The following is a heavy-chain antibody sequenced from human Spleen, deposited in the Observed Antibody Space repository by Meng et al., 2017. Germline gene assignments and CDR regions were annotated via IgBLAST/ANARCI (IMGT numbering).Heavy chain of an antibody. Sequence: PSRTTSLPGGVSGGSLSEYYWSWIRQPPGKGLEWIGEINHSGSTNYNPSLESRATISVDTSQNNLSLKLSSVTAADSAVYYCARGPTTMAHDFDYWGQGTLVTVSS. CDR2: INHSGST. CDR1: GGSLSEYY. CDR3: ARGPTTMAHDFDY. V-gene: IGHV4-34*01. D-gene: IGHD4-11*01. J-gene: IGHJ4*02.